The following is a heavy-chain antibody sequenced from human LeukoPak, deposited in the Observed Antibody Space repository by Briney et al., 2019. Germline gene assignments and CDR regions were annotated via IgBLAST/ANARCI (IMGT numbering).Heavy chain of an antibody. CDR2: IFHNGNT. J-gene: IGHJ4*02. V-gene: IGHV4-38-2*02. CDR3: ARIEDVTRGYNHAYYFDY. D-gene: IGHD5-18*01. Sequence: SETLSLTCTVSGYSFSSDYYWGWIRQPPGKGLEWIGNIFHNGNTYYNPSLKSRVTMSIDTSKKQFSLKLRTATAADTAVYYCARIEDVTRGYNHAYYFDYWGQGTLVTVSS. CDR1: GYSFSSDYY.